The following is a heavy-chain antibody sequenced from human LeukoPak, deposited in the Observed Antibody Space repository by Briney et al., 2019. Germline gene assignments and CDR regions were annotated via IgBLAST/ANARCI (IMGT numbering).Heavy chain of an antibody. J-gene: IGHJ3*02. V-gene: IGHV4-59*01. CDR2: IYYSGST. Sequence: SETLSLTCTVSGGSIGSYYWSWIRQPPGKGLEWIGYIYYSGSTNYNPSLKSRVTISVDTSKNQFSLKLSSVTAADTAVYYCARGYSSSWPYDAFDIWGQGTMVTVSS. CDR1: GGSIGSYY. D-gene: IGHD6-13*01. CDR3: ARGYSSSWPYDAFDI.